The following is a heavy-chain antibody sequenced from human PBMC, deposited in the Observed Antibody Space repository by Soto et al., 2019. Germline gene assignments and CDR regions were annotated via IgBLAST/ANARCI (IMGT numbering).Heavy chain of an antibody. CDR2: ISYDGSNK. V-gene: IGHV3-30-3*01. CDR1: GFTFSSYA. J-gene: IGHJ6*02. D-gene: IGHD3-10*01. Sequence: QVQLVESGGGVVQPGRSLRLSCAASGFTFSSYAMHWVRQAPGKGLERVAVISYDGSNKYYADSVKGRFTISRDNSKNTLYLQMNSLRAEDTAVYYCARIRFGDYCYYGMDVWGQGTTVTVSS. CDR3: ARIRFGDYCYYGMDV.